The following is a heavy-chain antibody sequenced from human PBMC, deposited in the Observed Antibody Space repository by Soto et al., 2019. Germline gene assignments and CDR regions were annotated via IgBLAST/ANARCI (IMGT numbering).Heavy chain of an antibody. CDR2: ISGSGSSR. V-gene: IGHV3-23*01. CDR1: GLIFSSHA. D-gene: IGHD1-7*01. CDR3: AKDISWNYAVAPLTLGYFDY. Sequence: GGSQRLSCSASGLIFSSHAIHWVRQDPGKGLECVSAISGSGSSRYYADSVKGRFSISRDNSKNTLYLQMNSLRAEDTAVYYCAKDISWNYAVAPLTLGYFDYWGQGTLVTVSS. J-gene: IGHJ4*02.